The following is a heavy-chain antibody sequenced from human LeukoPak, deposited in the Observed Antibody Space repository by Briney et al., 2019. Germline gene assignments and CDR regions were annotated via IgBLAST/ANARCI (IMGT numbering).Heavy chain of an antibody. Sequence: GGSLRLSCAASGFTFSSYSMNWVRQAPGKGLEWVSFISTSSIYIHYADSVKRRFTISRDNAKNSLYLQMNSLRAEDTAIYYCVRDVGAVRGEVYFDYWGQGTLVTVSS. V-gene: IGHV3-21*01. D-gene: IGHD3-16*01. CDR2: ISTSSIYI. CDR1: GFTFSSYS. J-gene: IGHJ4*02. CDR3: VRDVGAVRGEVYFDY.